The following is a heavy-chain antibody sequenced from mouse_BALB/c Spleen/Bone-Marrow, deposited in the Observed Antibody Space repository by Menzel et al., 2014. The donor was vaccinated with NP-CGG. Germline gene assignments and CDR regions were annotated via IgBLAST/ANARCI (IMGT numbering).Heavy chain of an antibody. J-gene: IGHJ2*01. V-gene: IGHV14-3*02. D-gene: IGHD1-1*01. CDR3: ARYYYGSSLFGY. CDR1: GFNIKDTY. Sequence: VQLQQSGAELVKPGASVKLSCTASGFNIKDTYMHWVKQRPEQGLEWIGRIDPASGNTKYDPKFQGKATITADTSSNTAYLQLSSLTSEDTAVYYCARYYYGSSLFGYWGQGTTLTVPS. CDR2: IDPASGNT.